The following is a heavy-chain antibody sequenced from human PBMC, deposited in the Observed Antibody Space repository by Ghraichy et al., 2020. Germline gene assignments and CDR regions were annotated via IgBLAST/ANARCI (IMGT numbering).Heavy chain of an antibody. V-gene: IGHV4-59*02. J-gene: IGHJ6*02. CDR3: AKTMTSDYYYALDV. Sequence: SQTLSLTYTVSGDSVRSYYWSWIRQPPGKGLEWIGFIYYGGSTNYNPSLRSRVTISLDSPKNQVSLKLSSVTAADTAVYYCAKTMTSDYYYALDVWGQGTAVTVSS. D-gene: IGHD1/OR15-1a*01. CDR1: GDSVRSYY. CDR2: IYYGGST.